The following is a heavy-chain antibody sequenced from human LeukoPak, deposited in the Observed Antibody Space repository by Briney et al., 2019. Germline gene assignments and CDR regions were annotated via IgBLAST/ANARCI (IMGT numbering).Heavy chain of an antibody. CDR2: IYSGGST. J-gene: IGHJ5*01. CDR1: GFTVSSNY. CDR3: ARDAPLSSSWFGY. Sequence: PGGSLRLSCAASGFTVSSNYMSWVRQAPGKGLEWVSVIYSGGSTYYADSVKGRFTISRDNSKNTLYLQMNSLRAEDTAVYYCARDAPLSSSWFGYWGQGTLVTVSS. V-gene: IGHV3-53*01. D-gene: IGHD6-13*01.